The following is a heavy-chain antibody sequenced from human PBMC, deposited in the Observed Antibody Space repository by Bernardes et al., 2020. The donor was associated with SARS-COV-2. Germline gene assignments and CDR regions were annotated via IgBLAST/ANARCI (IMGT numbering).Heavy chain of an antibody. V-gene: IGHV4-39*01. J-gene: IGHJ4*02. CDR1: GGSISSSSYY. D-gene: IGHD3-22*01. CDR2: IYYSGST. CDR3: ARQEGITMIVVAPTYYFDY. Sequence: ETLFLTCTVSGGSISSSSYYWGWIRQPPGKGLEWIGSIYYSGSTYYNPSLKSRVTISVDTSKNQFSLKLSSVTAADTAVYYCARQEGITMIVVAPTYYFDYWGQGTLVTVSS.